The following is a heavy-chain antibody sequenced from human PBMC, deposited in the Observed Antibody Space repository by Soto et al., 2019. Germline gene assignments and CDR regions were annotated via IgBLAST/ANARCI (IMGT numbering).Heavy chain of an antibody. CDR1: GYTFTSYG. Sequence: ASVKVSCKTSGYTFTSYGVAWVRQAPGQGLEWMGWISTSKGDTTYAQKFQGRVTMTRDTSTSTVYMELSSLRSEDTAVYYCASALYDYDILTGYPGEYYYGMDVWGQGTTVTVSS. CDR3: ASALYDYDILTGYPGEYYYGMDV. J-gene: IGHJ6*02. V-gene: IGHV1-18*01. D-gene: IGHD3-9*01. CDR2: ISTSKGDT.